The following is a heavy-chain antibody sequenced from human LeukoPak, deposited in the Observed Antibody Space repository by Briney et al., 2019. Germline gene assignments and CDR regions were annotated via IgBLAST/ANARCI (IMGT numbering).Heavy chain of an antibody. J-gene: IGHJ4*02. CDR2: IRDDGSNK. D-gene: IGHD3-3*01. Sequence: PGGTLRLSCAASGFTFSRYGINWVGQAPGKGLEGVGFIRDDGSNKYYANSGKGRFTISRDNSKNTLYLQMNSLRAEDTAVYYCAKEVAIFGVVTKPFDYWGQGTLVTVSS. CDR1: GFTFSRYG. CDR3: AKEVAIFGVVTKPFDY. V-gene: IGHV3-30*02.